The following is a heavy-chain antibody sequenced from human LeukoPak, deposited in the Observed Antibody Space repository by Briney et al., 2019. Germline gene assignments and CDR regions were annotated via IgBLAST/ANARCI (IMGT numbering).Heavy chain of an antibody. D-gene: IGHD2-21*01. J-gene: IGHJ6*04. V-gene: IGHV1-69*13. CDR2: IIPILRAP. CDR3: ASGERDTYMDV. Sequence: VRVSCKASGGTFSTYVMSWVRQVPGQGLEWMGGIIPILRAPNYAQKFQGRVTITADESTSTTYMDLSSLKSEDTAVYYCASGERDTYMDVWGKGTTVFVSS. CDR1: GGTFSTYV.